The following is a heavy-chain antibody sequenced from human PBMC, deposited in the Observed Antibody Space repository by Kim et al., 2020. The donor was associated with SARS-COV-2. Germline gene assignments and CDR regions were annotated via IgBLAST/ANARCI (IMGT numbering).Heavy chain of an antibody. CDR1: GGSMSNYY. Sequence: SETLSLTCTVSGGSMSNYYWNWIRQPPGKGLEWIGYISSIGSNNYNPSLKSRLTISVDTSKNQFSLKVNYLTVADTAVYYCSRLGGITSWGQGTLVTVTS. CDR3: SRLGGITS. V-gene: IGHV4-59*08. J-gene: IGHJ5*02. CDR2: ISSIGSN.